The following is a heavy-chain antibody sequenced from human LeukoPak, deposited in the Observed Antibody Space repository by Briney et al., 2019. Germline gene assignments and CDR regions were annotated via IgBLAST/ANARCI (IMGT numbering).Heavy chain of an antibody. J-gene: IGHJ6*02. CDR2: ISSSSSYI. V-gene: IGHV3-21*06. D-gene: IGHD3-9*01. CDR1: GFTFSSYS. Sequence: GGSLRLSCAASGFTFSSYSMNWVRQAPGKGLEWVSSISSSSSYINYADSVKGRFSISRDNANNSLYLQMNSLRAEDTAVYFCARVAHFDRGMDVWGQGTTVTVSS. CDR3: ARVAHFDRGMDV.